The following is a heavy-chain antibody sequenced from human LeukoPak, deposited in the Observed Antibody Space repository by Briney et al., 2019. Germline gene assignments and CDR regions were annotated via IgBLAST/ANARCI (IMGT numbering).Heavy chain of an antibody. J-gene: IGHJ5*02. Sequence: GGSLRLSCAASGFTFDDYAMHWVRQAPGKGLEWVSLIGGDGGSTYYADSVKGRFTISRDNSKNSLYLQMNSLRTEDTALYYCAKDRIRELLLWFDPWGQGTLVTVSS. CDR3: AKDRIRELLLWFDP. CDR2: IGGDGGST. CDR1: GFTFDDYA. V-gene: IGHV3-43*02. D-gene: IGHD1-26*01.